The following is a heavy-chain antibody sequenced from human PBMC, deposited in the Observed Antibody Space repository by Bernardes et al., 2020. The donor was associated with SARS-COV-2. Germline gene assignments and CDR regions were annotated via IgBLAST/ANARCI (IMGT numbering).Heavy chain of an antibody. D-gene: IGHD5-12*01. Sequence: SGPTLVKPTQTLTLTCTFSGFSLSTSGMCVSWIRQPPGKALEWLARIDWDDDKYYSTSLKTRLTISKDTSKNQVVLTMTNMDPVDTATYYCARITCGYTSYYYYGMDVWGQGTTVTVSS. CDR3: ARITCGYTSYYYYGMDV. CDR2: IDWDDDK. V-gene: IGHV2-70*11. CDR1: GFSLSTSGMC. J-gene: IGHJ6*02.